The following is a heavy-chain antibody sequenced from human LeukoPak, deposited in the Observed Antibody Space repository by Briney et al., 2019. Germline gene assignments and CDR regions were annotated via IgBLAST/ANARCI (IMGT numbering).Heavy chain of an antibody. V-gene: IGHV1-18*01. Sequence: ASVKVSCKASGYTFTSYGISWVRQAPGQGLEWMGWISAYNGNTNSAQKLQGRVTMTTDTSTSTAYMELRSLRSDDTAVYYCARDYFPLAARPEAVDYWGQGTLVTVSS. D-gene: IGHD6-6*01. CDR3: ARDYFPLAARPEAVDY. CDR2: ISAYNGNT. J-gene: IGHJ4*02. CDR1: GYTFTSYG.